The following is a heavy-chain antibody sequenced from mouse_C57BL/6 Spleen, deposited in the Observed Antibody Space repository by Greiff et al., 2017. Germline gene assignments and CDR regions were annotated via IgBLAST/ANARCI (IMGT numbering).Heavy chain of an antibody. J-gene: IGHJ4*01. CDR2: ISSGSSTI. Sequence: VQLVESGGGLVKPGGSLKLSCAASGFTFSDYGMHWVRQAPEKGLEWVAYISSGSSTIYYADTVRGRFTISRDNAKNTLFLQMTSLRSEDTAMYYCARSYDGYPFYAMDYWGQGTSVTVSS. V-gene: IGHV5-17*01. D-gene: IGHD2-3*01. CDR1: GFTFSDYG. CDR3: ARSYDGYPFYAMDY.